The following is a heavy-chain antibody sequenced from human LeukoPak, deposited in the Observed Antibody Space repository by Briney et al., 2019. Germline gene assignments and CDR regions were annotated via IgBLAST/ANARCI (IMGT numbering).Heavy chain of an antibody. CDR2: INHSGST. D-gene: IGHD5-12*01. V-gene: IGHV4-34*01. CDR1: GGSFSGYY. CDR3: ASQRGRGYSSTSY. Sequence: SETLSLTCAVYGGSFSGYYWSWIRQPPGKGLEWIGEINHSGSTNYNPSLKSRVTISVDTSKNQFSLKLSSVTAADTAMYYCASQRGRGYSSTSYWGQGTLVTVSS. J-gene: IGHJ4*02.